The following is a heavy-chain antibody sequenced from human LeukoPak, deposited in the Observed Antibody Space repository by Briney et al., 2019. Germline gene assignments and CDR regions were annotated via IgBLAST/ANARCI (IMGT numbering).Heavy chain of an antibody. CDR1: GYTFTTHA. V-gene: IGHV1-3*04. Sequence: ASVKVSCKTSGYTFTTHAVHWVRQAPGQSLEWMGWINTANGDTGYSQKFQGRVTTTSDTSASTGYMEMSSLRSEDTAVYYCASKPRGESRPFDYWGQGTLVTVSS. J-gene: IGHJ4*02. CDR3: ASKPRGESRPFDY. D-gene: IGHD3-16*01. CDR2: INTANGDT.